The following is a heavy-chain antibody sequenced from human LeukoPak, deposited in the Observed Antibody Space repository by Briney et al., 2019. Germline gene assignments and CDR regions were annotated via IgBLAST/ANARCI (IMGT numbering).Heavy chain of an antibody. Sequence: SETLSLTCTVSGGSISSYYWSWIRQPPGKGLEWIGYIYYSGSTNYNPSLKSRVTISVDTSKNQFSLKLSSVTAADTAVYYCARETVSPMLNWFDPWGQGTLVTVSS. J-gene: IGHJ5*02. CDR3: ARETVSPMLNWFDP. CDR2: IYYSGST. CDR1: GGSISSYY. V-gene: IGHV4-59*01. D-gene: IGHD2-8*01.